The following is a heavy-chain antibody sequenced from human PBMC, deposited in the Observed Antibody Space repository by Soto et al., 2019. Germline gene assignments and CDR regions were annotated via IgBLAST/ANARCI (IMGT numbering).Heavy chain of an antibody. Sequence: GASVKVSCKASGGTFSSYAISWVRQAPGQGLEWMGGIIPIFGTANYAQKFQGRVTITADKSTSTAYMELSSLRSEDTAVYYCARGGPYCTNGVCLEVGIAYYWGQGTLVTVSS. CDR2: IIPIFGTA. V-gene: IGHV1-69*06. J-gene: IGHJ4*02. D-gene: IGHD2-8*01. CDR3: ARGGPYCTNGVCLEVGIAYY. CDR1: GGTFSSYA.